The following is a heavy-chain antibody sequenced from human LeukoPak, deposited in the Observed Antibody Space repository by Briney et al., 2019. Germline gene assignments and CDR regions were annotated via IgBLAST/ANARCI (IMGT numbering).Heavy chain of an antibody. J-gene: IGHJ4*02. CDR2: ISYDGSNK. V-gene: IGHV3-30-3*01. D-gene: IGHD3-22*01. Sequence: GGSLRLSCAASGFTFSSYAMHWVRQAPGKGLEWVAVISYDGSNKYYADSVKGRFTISRDNSKNTLYLQMNSLRAEDTAVYNCAKGRHYYDSSDYPYWGQGTLVTVSS. CDR1: GFTFSSYA. CDR3: AKGRHYYDSSDYPY.